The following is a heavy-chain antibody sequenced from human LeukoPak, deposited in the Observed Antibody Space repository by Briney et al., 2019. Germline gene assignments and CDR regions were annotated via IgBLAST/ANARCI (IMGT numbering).Heavy chain of an antibody. CDR2: INRDGSST. Sequence: QPGGSLRLSCAASGFTFSSYWMHWVRHAPGEGLVWVSRINRDGSSTSYADSVKGRFTISRDNAKNTLYLQMNSLRAEDTAVYYCARGPTYYYGSGSYYYGMDVWGQGTTVTVSS. V-gene: IGHV3-74*01. CDR3: ARGPTYYYGSGSYYYGMDV. D-gene: IGHD3-10*01. CDR1: GFTFSSYW. J-gene: IGHJ6*02.